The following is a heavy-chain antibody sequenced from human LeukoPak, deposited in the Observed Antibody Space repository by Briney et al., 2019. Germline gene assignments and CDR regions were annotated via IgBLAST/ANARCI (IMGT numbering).Heavy chain of an antibody. J-gene: IGHJ5*02. CDR2: IYYTGST. Sequence: SETLSLTCTVSGDSISSYYWSWIRQPPGKGLEWIGYIYYTGSTNYNPPLKSRVTISVDTSKNQFSPKLGSVTAADTAVYYCARVRHGWLDPWGQGTLVTVSS. CDR1: GDSISSYY. D-gene: IGHD3-16*01. V-gene: IGHV4-59*01. CDR3: ARVRHGWLDP.